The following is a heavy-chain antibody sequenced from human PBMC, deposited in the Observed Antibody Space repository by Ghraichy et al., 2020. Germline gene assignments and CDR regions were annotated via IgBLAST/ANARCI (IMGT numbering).Heavy chain of an antibody. CDR3: ARRGNGPSF. CDR1: GFTLSSYW. D-gene: IGHD2-8*01. Sequence: GGSLRLSCAASGFTLSSYWMSWVRQAPGKGLEWVANIKQDGSEKYYVDSVKGRFTISRDNAKNSLYLQMNSLRAEDTAVYYCARRGNGPSFGGQGTLVTVSS. V-gene: IGHV3-7*01. CDR2: IKQDGSEK. J-gene: IGHJ4*02.